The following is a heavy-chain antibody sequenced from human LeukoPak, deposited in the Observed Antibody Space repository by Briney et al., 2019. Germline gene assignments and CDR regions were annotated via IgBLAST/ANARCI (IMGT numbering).Heavy chain of an antibody. V-gene: IGHV3-48*01. CDR3: ARDGRFGEFYFDY. D-gene: IGHD3-10*01. J-gene: IGHJ4*02. CDR2: ISSSSSTI. Sequence: PGGSLRLSCAASGFTFSSYSMNWVRQAPGKGLEWVSYISSSSSTIYYADSVKGRFTISRDNAKNSLYLQMNSLRAEDTAVYYFARDGRFGEFYFDYWGQGTLVTVSS. CDR1: GFTFSSYS.